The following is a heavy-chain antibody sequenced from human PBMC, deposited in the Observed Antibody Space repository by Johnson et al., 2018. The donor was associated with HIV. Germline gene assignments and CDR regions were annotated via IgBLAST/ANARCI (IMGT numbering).Heavy chain of an antibody. V-gene: IGHV3-20*04. CDR2: INWNGGST. CDR1: GFTFDEYG. Sequence: MLLVESGGGVVRPGGSLRLSCAASGFTFDEYGLSWVRQVPGKGLEWVSGINWNGGSTNYADSVKGRFTISRDNAKNSLYLQMNSLRAEDTAVYYCASSNVVGYSNYPDAFDSWGQGTMVTVSS. J-gene: IGHJ3*02. D-gene: IGHD6-13*01. CDR3: ASSNVVGYSNYPDAFDS.